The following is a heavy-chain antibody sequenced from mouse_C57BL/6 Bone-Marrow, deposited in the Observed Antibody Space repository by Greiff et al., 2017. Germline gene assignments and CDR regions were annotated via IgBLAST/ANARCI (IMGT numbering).Heavy chain of an antibody. V-gene: IGHV1-26*01. CDR3: ARCSNWYFDV. D-gene: IGHD1-1*01. J-gene: IGHJ1*03. CDR1: GYTFTDYY. Sequence: VQLQQSGPELVKPGASVKISCKASGYTFTDYYMNWVKQSHGKSLEWIGDINPNNGGTSYNQKFKGKATLTVDKSSSTAYMELRRLTSEDSAVYYCARCSNWYFDVWGTGTTVTVAS. CDR2: INPNNGGT.